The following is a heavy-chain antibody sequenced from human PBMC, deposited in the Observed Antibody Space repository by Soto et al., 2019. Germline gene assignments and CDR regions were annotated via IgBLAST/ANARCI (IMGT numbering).Heavy chain of an antibody. V-gene: IGHV3-15*07. CDR1: GFTFSNAW. CDR3: ATGGYFFDY. CDR2: IKSKVNGGTT. J-gene: IGHJ4*02. Sequence: GGSLRLSCTASGFTFSNAWMNWVRQAPGEGLEWVGRIKSKVNGGTTDYAAPVKGRFTISRDDSTNTVFLQVNSLKTEDTAIYYCATGGYFFDYWGQGTQVTVSS.